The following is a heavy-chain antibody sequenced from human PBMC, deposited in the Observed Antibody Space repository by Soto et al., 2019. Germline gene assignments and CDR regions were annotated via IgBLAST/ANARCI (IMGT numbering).Heavy chain of an antibody. J-gene: IGHJ3*02. CDR3: ARDVRVVANMDASEI. V-gene: IGHV1-18*01. CDR1: GYAFGSFG. D-gene: IGHD2-15*01. Sequence: QAKLVQSGAEVKEPGASVKVSCKASGYAFGSFGIAWLRRAPGQGPEWMGWISTYNGKTNFGQKFQDRVTLTTDTSTTTAYMELRSLTSDDTAVYYCARDVRVVANMDASEIWGQGTMVTVSS. CDR2: ISTYNGKT.